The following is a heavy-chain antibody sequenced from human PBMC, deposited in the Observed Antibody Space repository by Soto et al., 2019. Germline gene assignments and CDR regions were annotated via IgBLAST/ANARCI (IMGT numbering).Heavy chain of an antibody. V-gene: IGHV4-39*01. Sequence: PSETLSLTCSVSGGSIRSSSYYWGWIRHPPGKGLEWIGSIYYSGSTYYNPSLKSRVTISVDTSKNQFSLKLSSVTAADTAVYYCARHGPIFGVDYYYYYGMDVWGQGTTVTVSS. CDR1: GGSIRSSSYY. D-gene: IGHD3-3*01. CDR2: IYYSGST. CDR3: ARHGPIFGVDYYYYYGMDV. J-gene: IGHJ6*02.